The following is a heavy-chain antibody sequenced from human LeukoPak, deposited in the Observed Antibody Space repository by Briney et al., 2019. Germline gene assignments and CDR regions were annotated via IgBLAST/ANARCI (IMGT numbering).Heavy chain of an antibody. CDR3: ARPLGGYSSAFDY. Sequence: GGSLRLSCAPSGFTFSNYGVHWVRQAPGKGLEWVAFTRYDGRNKNYADSVEGRFTISRDNTKNTLYQQMDSLRAEDTALYYCARPLGGYSSAFDYWGQGTLVTVSS. J-gene: IGHJ4*02. CDR1: GFTFSNYG. V-gene: IGHV3-30*02. D-gene: IGHD5-18*01. CDR2: TRYDGRNK.